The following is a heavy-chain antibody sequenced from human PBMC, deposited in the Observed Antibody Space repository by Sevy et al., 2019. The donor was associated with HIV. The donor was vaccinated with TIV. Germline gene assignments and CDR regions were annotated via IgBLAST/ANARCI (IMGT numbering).Heavy chain of an antibody. V-gene: IGHV1-18*01. CDR1: GYTFRSYR. CDR2: ISPYTGDT. J-gene: IGHJ4*02. D-gene: IGHD2-2*01. CDR3: ARDKPQGVVVLPGAMWGGVDY. Sequence: ASVKVSCKASGYTFRSYRISWVRQAPGQGLEWMGWISPYTGDTDFAQKVQGRVSMTSDTSTSTAYMELRSLRSDDTAVYYCARDKPQGVVVLPGAMWGGVDYWGQGTLVTVSS.